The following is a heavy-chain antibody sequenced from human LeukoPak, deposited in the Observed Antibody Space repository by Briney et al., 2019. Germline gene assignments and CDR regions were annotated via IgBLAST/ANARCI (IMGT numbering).Heavy chain of an antibody. V-gene: IGHV4-59*12. D-gene: IGHD3-10*01. Sequence: SETLSLTCTVSGGSISSYYWSWIRQPPGKGLEWIGYIYYSGSTNYNPSLKSRVTISVDTSKNQFSLKLSSVTAADTAVYYCARSRGFTMVRGVTKYFDYWGQGTLVTVSS. CDR2: IYYSGST. CDR1: GGSISSYY. J-gene: IGHJ4*02. CDR3: ARSRGFTMVRGVTKYFDY.